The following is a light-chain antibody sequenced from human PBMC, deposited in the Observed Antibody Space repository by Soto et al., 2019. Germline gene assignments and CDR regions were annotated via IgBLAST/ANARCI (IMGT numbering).Light chain of an antibody. V-gene: IGLV2-8*01. Sequence: QSALTQPPSASGSPGQSVTISCTGTSSDVGNYNSVSWYQQHPGKAPKLMMFAVSERPSGVPHRFSGSKSGNTASLTVSGLQAEDEADYYCSSYSGRNDLVFGGGTKVTVL. J-gene: IGLJ3*02. CDR3: SSYSGRNDLV. CDR1: SSDVGNYNS. CDR2: AVS.